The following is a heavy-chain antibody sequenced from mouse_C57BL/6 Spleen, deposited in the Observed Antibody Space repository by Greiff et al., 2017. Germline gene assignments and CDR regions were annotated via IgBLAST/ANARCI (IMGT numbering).Heavy chain of an antibody. CDR3: ARYEGNYEYY. Sequence: QVQLQQPGAELVRPGTSVKVSCKASGYAFTNYLIEWVKQRPGQGLEWIGVINPGSGGTNYNEKFKGKATLTADKSSSTAYMQLSSLTSEDSAVYFCARYEGNYEYYWGQGTTLTVSS. CDR2: INPGSGGT. J-gene: IGHJ2*01. CDR1: GYAFTNYL. V-gene: IGHV1-54*01. D-gene: IGHD2-3*01.